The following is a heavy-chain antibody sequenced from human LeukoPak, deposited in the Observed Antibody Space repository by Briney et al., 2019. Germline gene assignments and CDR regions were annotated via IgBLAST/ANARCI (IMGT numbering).Heavy chain of an antibody. Sequence: GGSLRLSCAASGFTFSSYSMNWVRQAPGKGLEWVSSISSSSSYIYYADSVKGRFTISRDNTKNSLYLQMNSLRAEDTAVYYCARILRYSGSYYAPPDYWGQGALVTVSS. CDR3: ARILRYSGSYYAPPDY. D-gene: IGHD1-26*01. CDR2: ISSSSSYI. V-gene: IGHV3-21*01. J-gene: IGHJ4*02. CDR1: GFTFSSYS.